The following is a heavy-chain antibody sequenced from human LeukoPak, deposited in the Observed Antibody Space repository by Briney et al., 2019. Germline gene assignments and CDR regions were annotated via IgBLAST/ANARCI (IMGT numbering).Heavy chain of an antibody. CDR1: GYTFTGYY. CDR2: INPNSGGT. V-gene: IGHV1-2*02. CDR3: ARDLEDYFDY. J-gene: IGHJ4*02. Sequence: GASVKVSCKASGYTFTGYYIHWVRQAPGQGLEWMGWINPNSGGTKYAQKFQGRVTMTRDTSISTAYMELSRLRSDDTAVYYCARDLEDYFDYWGQGTLVTVSS.